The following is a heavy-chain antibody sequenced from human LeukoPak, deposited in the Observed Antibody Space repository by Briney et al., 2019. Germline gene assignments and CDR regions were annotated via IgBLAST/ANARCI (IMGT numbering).Heavy chain of an antibody. CDR1: GFTFRSYG. J-gene: IGHJ6*02. Sequence: PGRSLRLSCAASGFTFRSYGMHWVRQAPGKGLEWVADIWFDGKNEHFIDSVKGRFTISRDNSRSTMYLQINSLRAEDTAVYYCARDRHCANDVCHNSAGMDVWGRGTAVTVSS. D-gene: IGHD2-8*01. V-gene: IGHV3-33*01. CDR3: ARDRHCANDVCHNSAGMDV. CDR2: IWFDGKNE.